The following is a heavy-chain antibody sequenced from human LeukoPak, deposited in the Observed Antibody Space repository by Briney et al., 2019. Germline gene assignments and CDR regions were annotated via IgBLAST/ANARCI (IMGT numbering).Heavy chain of an antibody. CDR2: INQSGAST. CDR3: PRGLGSSSWYRFGH. D-gene: IGHD6-13*01. Sequence: GASVKFSCKASGYTFTSYYMHWVRQAPGQGLEWMGIINQSGASTSYAEQFPGRVTMTRTTTTNPIYMEPSSPRSEDKFVSSSPRGLGSSSWYRFGHWGQGTLVIVSS. V-gene: IGHV1-46*01. CDR1: GYTFTSYY. J-gene: IGHJ5*02.